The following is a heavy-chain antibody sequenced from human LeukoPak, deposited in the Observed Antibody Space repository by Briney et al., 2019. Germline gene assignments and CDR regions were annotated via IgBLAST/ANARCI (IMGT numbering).Heavy chain of an antibody. CDR1: GGSISPYY. D-gene: IGHD3-22*01. CDR3: ARDGDYYDSSGSWSLDY. CDR2: IYTTGDT. Sequence: SETLSLTCTVSGGSISPYYWSWIRQPAGKGLEWIGRIYTTGDTNYNPSLKSRVTVSVDTSKNQFSLKLSSVTAADTAVYYCARDGDYYDSSGSWSLDYWGQGTLVTVSS. V-gene: IGHV4-4*07. J-gene: IGHJ4*02.